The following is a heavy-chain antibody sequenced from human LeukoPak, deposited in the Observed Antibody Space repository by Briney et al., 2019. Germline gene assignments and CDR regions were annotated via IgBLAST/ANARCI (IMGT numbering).Heavy chain of an antibody. CDR2: INNSGST. CDR1: GVTFSDSY. D-gene: IGHD3-16*01. V-gene: IGHV4-34*01. CDR3: SRSRYGPRLGN. Sequence: SSETLSLTCAAYGVTFSDSYLSWIRQSPGKGLEWIGEINNSGSTSYNPSLNGRVIISVDRSKNPFSLKLTTVTAADTAMYYCSRSRYGPRLGNGGRATLVTVSS. J-gene: IGHJ4*02.